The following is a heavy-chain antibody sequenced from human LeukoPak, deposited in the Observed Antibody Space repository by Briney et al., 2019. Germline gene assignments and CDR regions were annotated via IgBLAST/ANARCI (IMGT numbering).Heavy chain of an antibody. V-gene: IGHV4-38-2*01. J-gene: IGHJ6*03. D-gene: IGHD5-24*01. CDR1: GYSISSGYY. CDR2: VHHSADT. Sequence: SETLSLTCAVSGYSISSGYYWGWIRQPPGKGLEYIGSVHHSADTYYNPSLKSRVTMSIDTSKNQFSLKLNSVTAADTAVYYFAKKHNPYYYYYIDVWGSGPRVTVSS. CDR3: AKKHNPYYYYYIDV.